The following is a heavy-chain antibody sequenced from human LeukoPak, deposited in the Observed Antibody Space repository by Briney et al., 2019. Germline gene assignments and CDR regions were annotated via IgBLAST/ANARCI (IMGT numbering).Heavy chain of an antibody. CDR1: GFSLSSYE. J-gene: IGHJ4*02. CDR2: ISSSGSIM. CDR3: SVQYSSSSVVDY. Sequence: GGSLRLSCAASGFSLSSYEMNWVRQAPGRGLEWVSYISSSGSIMYSADSVKGRFTISRDNAKNSLYLQMNSLRAEDTAIYYCSVQYSSSSVVDYWGQGTLVTVSS. D-gene: IGHD6-6*01. V-gene: IGHV3-48*03.